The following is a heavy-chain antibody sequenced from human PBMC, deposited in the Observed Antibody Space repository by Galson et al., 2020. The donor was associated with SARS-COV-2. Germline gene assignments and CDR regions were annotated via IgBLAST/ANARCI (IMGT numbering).Heavy chain of an antibody. CDR2: TYISGST. CDR1: GASVSSGSQY. Sequence: SETLSLTCTVSGASVSSGSQYWSWLRQPAGKGLEWIGRTYISGSTDYNPSLKSRVTLSLHTSKNPFSLEASSVTAADPAVYYCGRISRWDYYYDGMDVWGQGTTGTVSS. V-gene: IGHV4-61*02. D-gene: IGHD3-16*01. CDR3: GRISRWDYYYDGMDV. J-gene: IGHJ6*02.